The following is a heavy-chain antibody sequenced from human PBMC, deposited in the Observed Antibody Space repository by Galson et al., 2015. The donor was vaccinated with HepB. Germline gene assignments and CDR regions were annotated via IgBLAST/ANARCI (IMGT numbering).Heavy chain of an antibody. CDR3: AKGRQWELPLDY. Sequence: SLRLSCAASGFTFSSYAMSWVRQAPGKGLEWVSALSSSGGSTYYADSVKGRFTISRDNSKNTLYLQMNSLRAEDTAVYYCAKGRQWELPLDYWGQGTLVTVSS. CDR1: GFTFSSYA. CDR2: LSSSGGST. J-gene: IGHJ4*02. V-gene: IGHV3-23*01. D-gene: IGHD1-26*01.